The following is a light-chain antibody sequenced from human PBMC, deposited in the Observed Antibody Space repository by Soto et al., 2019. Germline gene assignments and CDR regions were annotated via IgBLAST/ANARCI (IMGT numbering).Light chain of an antibody. Sequence: SVMXQARLSLXGXRXRPXXXAWKSXXXLLQSDGKTYLFWYFQKAGQPPQLLITEVSNRFSGVPDRFSGSGSGTDFTLKISRVEAEDVAIYYCMQTIQLPITFGQGTRLEIK. CDR2: EVS. V-gene: IGKV2D-29*01. J-gene: IGKJ5*01. CDR1: XXLLQSDGKTY. CDR3: MQTIQLPIT.